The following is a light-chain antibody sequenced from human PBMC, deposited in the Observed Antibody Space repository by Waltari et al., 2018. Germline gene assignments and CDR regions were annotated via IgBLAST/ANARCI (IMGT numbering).Light chain of an antibody. CDR2: EVN. CDR1: SSDIGRYNV. Sequence: QSALTQPASVSGSPGQSITISCPGTSSDIGRYNVVSWYQQHPGKAPKLIISEVNKRPSGVSNRFSGSKSDNTASLTIFGLQAEDEADYYCSSYSPGTVLFGTGTKVTVL. CDR3: SSYSPGTVL. V-gene: IGLV2-23*02. J-gene: IGLJ1*01.